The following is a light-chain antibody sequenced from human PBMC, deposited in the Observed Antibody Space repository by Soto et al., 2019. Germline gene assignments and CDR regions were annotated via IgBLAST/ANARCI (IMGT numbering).Light chain of an antibody. V-gene: IGLV2-11*01. J-gene: IGLJ2*01. CDR1: SSDVGGYNY. CDR2: DVS. CDR3: CSYAGSYTSVV. Sequence: QSALTQPRSVSGSPGQSVTISCTGTSSDVGGYNYVSWYQQHPGKAPKLMIYDVSKRPSGVPDRFSGSKSGNTASLTISGLQAEDEADYNCCSYAGSYTSVVFVGGTKLTVL.